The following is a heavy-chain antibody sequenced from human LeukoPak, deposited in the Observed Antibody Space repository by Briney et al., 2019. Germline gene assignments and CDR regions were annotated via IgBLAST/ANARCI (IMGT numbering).Heavy chain of an antibody. CDR2: ISDSGST. J-gene: IGHJ5*02. Sequence: SETLSLTCAVYGGSFRGYYWSWIRQPPGKGLEWIGYISDSGSTNYNPSLKSRVTMSVDSSNTEFSLRLNSVTAADTAVYYCARVFRGAVTSNWFDPWGQGTLVTVSS. D-gene: IGHD4-17*01. CDR3: ARVFRGAVTSNWFDP. V-gene: IGHV4-59*01. CDR1: GGSFRGYY.